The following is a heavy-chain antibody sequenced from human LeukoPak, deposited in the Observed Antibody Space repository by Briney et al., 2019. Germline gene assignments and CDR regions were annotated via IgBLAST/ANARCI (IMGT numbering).Heavy chain of an antibody. CDR1: GGSISSYY. D-gene: IGHD2-2*02. CDR2: IYYSGST. J-gene: IGHJ2*01. CDR3: ARGLYPYYWYFDL. Sequence: KPSETLSLTCTVPGGSISSYYWSWIRQPPGKGLEWIGYIYYSGSTNYNPSLKSRVTISVDTSKNQFSLKLSSVTAADTAVYYCARGLYPYYWYFDLWGRGTLVTVSS. V-gene: IGHV4-59*01.